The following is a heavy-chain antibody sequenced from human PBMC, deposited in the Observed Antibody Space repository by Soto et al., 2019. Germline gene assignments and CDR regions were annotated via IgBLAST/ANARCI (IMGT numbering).Heavy chain of an antibody. CDR2: MNPNSGNT. CDR1: GYTFTSYD. CDR3: ARGPSYYDFWSGYYIHLYYYYYMDV. D-gene: IGHD3-3*01. J-gene: IGHJ6*03. V-gene: IGHV1-8*01. Sequence: ASVKVSCKASGYTFTSYDINWVRQATGQGLEWMGWMNPNSGNTGYAQKLQGRVTMTRNTSISTAYMELSSLRSEDTAVYYCARGPSYYDFWSGYYIHLYYYYYMDVWGKGTTVTVSS.